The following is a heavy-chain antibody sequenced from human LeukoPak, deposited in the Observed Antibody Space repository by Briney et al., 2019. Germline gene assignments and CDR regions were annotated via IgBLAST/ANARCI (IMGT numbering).Heavy chain of an antibody. CDR1: GFTFSTYD. Sequence: PGGSLRLSCTASGFTFSTYDMTWVRQAPGKGLEWVSTISASGGHTYYADSVRGRFAISRDNSGNTLTLQMHRLRVEDTAVYYCVRRVQLDFWGQGTLVSVSS. J-gene: IGHJ4*02. CDR2: ISASGGHT. V-gene: IGHV3-23*01. CDR3: VRRVQLDF. D-gene: IGHD3-10*01.